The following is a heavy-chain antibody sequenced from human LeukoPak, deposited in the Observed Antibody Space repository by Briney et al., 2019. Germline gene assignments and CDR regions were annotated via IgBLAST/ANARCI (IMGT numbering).Heavy chain of an antibody. CDR1: GGSISSGSYY. Sequence: SETLSLTCTVSGGSISSGSYYWSWIRQPAGKGLEWIGRIYTSGSTNYNPSLKSRVTISVDTSKNQFSVKLSSVTAADTAVYYCARGVLWGYFDYWGQGTLVTVSA. J-gene: IGHJ4*02. CDR3: ARGVLWGYFDY. D-gene: IGHD3-16*01. V-gene: IGHV4-61*02. CDR2: IYTSGST.